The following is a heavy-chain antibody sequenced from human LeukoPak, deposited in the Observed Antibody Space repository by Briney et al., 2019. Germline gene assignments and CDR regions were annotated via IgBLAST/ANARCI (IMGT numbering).Heavy chain of an antibody. CDR2: INTDGRYT. D-gene: IGHD1-26*01. V-gene: IGHV3-74*03. CDR1: GFTFTSYW. Sequence: TGGSLRLSCAVSGFTFTSYWMYWVRQAPGTGLVWVSDINTDGRYTKYADSVKGRFTISRENAQNTVSLHMNSLSVEDTVVYYCALLVGDTPMDYWGQGTLVTVSS. J-gene: IGHJ4*02. CDR3: ALLVGDTPMDY.